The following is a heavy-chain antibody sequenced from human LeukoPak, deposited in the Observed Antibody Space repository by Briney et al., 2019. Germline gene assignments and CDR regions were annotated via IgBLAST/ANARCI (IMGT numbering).Heavy chain of an antibody. D-gene: IGHD2-2*01. CDR1: GGSFRGLY. CDR3: ARLVSGY. J-gene: IGHJ4*02. CDR2: INHSGST. Sequence: PSEALFLTCADYGGSFRGLYWGWIRKPPGKGLEWIGEINHSGSTNYNPSLKSRVTISVDTSKNQFSLKLSSVTAADTAVYYCARLVSGYWGQGTLVTISS. V-gene: IGHV4-34*01.